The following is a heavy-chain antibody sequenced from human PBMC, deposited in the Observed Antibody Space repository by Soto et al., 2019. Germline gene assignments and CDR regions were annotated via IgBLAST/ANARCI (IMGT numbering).Heavy chain of an antibody. V-gene: IGHV2-5*02. CDR1: GFSLSTSGAA. D-gene: IGHD3-3*01. Sequence: QINLIESGPTLVNPTQTLTLTCTFSGFSLSTSGAAVGWVRQPPGRALEWLALIYWDGDKRYNASLGNRLTITKDTSTNQVVLTLTNVDPADTATYYCAHRATMTIFGLIIDNGIWFDPWGQGTRVIVSS. CDR3: AHRATMTIFGLIIDNGIWFDP. J-gene: IGHJ5*02. CDR2: IYWDGDK.